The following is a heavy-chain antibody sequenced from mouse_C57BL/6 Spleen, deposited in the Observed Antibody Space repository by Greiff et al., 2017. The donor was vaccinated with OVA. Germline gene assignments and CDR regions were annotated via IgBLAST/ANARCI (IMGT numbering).Heavy chain of an antibody. J-gene: IGHJ4*01. CDR3: ARLRGLTTVVAKDYAMDY. CDR1: GYTFTSYW. D-gene: IGHD1-1*01. Sequence: QVQLQQPGAELVKPGASVKLSCKASGYTFTSYWMQWVKQRPGQGLEWIGEIDPSDSYTNYNQKFKGKATLTVDTSSSTAYMQLSSLTSEDSAVYYCARLRGLTTVVAKDYAMDYWGQGTSVTVSS. V-gene: IGHV1-50*01. CDR2: IDPSDSYT.